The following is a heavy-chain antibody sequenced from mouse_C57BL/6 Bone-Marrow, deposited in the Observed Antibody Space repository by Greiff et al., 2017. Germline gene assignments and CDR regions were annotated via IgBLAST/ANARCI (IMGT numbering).Heavy chain of an antibody. CDR2: ISSGGSYT. CDR1: GFTFSSYG. CDR3: ASRTGTWYFDV. Sequence: VQLKESGGDLVKPGGSLKLSCAASGFTFSSYGMSWVRQTPDKRLEWVATISSGGSYTYYPDSVQGRFTISRDNAKNTLYLQMSSLKSEDTAMYYCASRTGTWYFDVWGTGTTVTVSS. D-gene: IGHD4-1*01. J-gene: IGHJ1*03. V-gene: IGHV5-6*01.